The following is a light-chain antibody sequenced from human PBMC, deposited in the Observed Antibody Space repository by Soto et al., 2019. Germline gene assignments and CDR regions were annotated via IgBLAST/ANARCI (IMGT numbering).Light chain of an antibody. V-gene: IGLV4-69*01. Sequence: QPVLTQSPSASASLGASVKLTCTLSSGHSNYAIAWHQQQPEKGPRYLMKVNSGGSHIKGDGIPDRFSGSSSWAERYLFISSLQSEDEADYYCQTWGTGSARVVFGGGTQLTVL. CDR2: VNSGGSH. CDR3: QTWGTGSARVV. J-gene: IGLJ7*01. CDR1: SGHSNYA.